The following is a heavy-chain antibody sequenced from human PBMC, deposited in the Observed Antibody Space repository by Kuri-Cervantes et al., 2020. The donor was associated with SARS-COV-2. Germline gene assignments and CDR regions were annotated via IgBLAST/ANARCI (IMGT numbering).Heavy chain of an antibody. CDR2: IFYSGST. J-gene: IGHJ4*02. CDR3: ARAPKEDYSILYYFDY. V-gene: IGHV4-39*07. Sequence: SETLSLTCTVSGASISSSSYYWGWIRQPPGKGLEWIGGIFYSGSTNYNPSLKSRVTISVDTSKNQFSLKLSSVTAADTAVYYCARAPKEDYSILYYFDYWGQGTLVTVSS. D-gene: IGHD4-11*01. CDR1: GASISSSSYY.